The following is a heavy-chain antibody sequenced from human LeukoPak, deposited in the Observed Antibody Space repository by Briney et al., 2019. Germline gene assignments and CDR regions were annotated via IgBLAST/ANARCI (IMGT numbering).Heavy chain of an antibody. CDR2: ISGSGIST. Sequence: GGSLRLSCAAAGFTFSDYGMNWVRQAPGKGLEWVSGISGSGISTYYADSVKGRFTISRDNAKNSLYLQMNSLRAEDTAVYYCARDRGNQRGYYYYYMDVWGKGTTVTVSS. CDR3: ARDRGNQRGYYYYYMDV. CDR1: GFTFSDYG. D-gene: IGHD1-14*01. J-gene: IGHJ6*03. V-gene: IGHV3-23*01.